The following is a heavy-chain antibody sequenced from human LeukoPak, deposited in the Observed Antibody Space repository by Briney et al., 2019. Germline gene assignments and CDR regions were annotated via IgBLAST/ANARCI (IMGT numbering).Heavy chain of an antibody. CDR3: ARTGSTVTMLYPFDH. D-gene: IGHD4-17*01. J-gene: IGHJ4*02. CDR2: IYYSGST. CDR1: GGSIRSYY. Sequence: PSETLSLTCTVSGGSIRSYYWSWIRKPPGKGLEWIGYIYYSGSTNYNPSLKSRVGISVDTSKNQFSLKLSSVTAADTAVYYCARTGSTVTMLYPFDHWGQGTLVTVSS. V-gene: IGHV4-59*01.